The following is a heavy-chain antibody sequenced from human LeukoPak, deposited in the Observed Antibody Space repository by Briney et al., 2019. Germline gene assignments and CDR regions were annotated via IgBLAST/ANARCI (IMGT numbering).Heavy chain of an antibody. CDR1: GYTFTSYG. Sequence: GASVKVSCKASGYTFTSYGISWVRQAPGQGLEWMGWISAYNGNTNYAQKLQGRATMTTDTSTSTAYMELRSLRSDDTAVYYCTRSVGKQQLVPRDYYYYYMDVWGKGTTVTVSS. D-gene: IGHD6-13*01. V-gene: IGHV1-18*01. CDR2: ISAYNGNT. J-gene: IGHJ6*03. CDR3: TRSVGKQQLVPRDYYYYYMDV.